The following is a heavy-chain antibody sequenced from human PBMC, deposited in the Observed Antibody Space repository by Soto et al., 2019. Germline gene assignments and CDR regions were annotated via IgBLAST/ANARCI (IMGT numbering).Heavy chain of an antibody. V-gene: IGHV3-53*01. CDR2: IYSGGST. Sequence: GGSLRLSCAASGFTVSSNYMSWVRQAPGKGLEWVSVIYSGGSTYYADSVKGRFTISRDSSKNTPYLQMNSLRAEDTAVYYCARDQNWYFDLWGRGTLVTVSS. J-gene: IGHJ2*01. CDR3: ARDQNWYFDL. CDR1: GFTVSSNY.